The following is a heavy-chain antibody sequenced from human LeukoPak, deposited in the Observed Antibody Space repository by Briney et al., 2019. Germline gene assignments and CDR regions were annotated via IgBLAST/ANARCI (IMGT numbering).Heavy chain of an antibody. D-gene: IGHD3-10*01. CDR3: ASSTPKMVRGVINY. J-gene: IGHJ4*02. CDR1: GYTLTELS. Sequence: ASVKVSCKVSGYTLTELSMHWVRQAPGQGLEWMGWINPNSGGTNYAQKFQGRVTMTRDTSISTAYMELSRLRSDDTAVYYCASSTPKMVRGVINYWGQGTLVTVSS. CDR2: INPNSGGT. V-gene: IGHV1-2*02.